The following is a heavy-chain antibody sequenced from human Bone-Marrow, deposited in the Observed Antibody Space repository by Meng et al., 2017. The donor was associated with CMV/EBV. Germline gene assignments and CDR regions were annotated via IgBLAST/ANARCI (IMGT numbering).Heavy chain of an antibody. Sequence: GESLKISCAASGFTFSSYEMNWVRQAPGKGLEWVSYISSSGSTIYYADSVKGRFTISRDNAKNSLYLQMNSLRAEDTAVYYCAREGRYCSSTSCPRFRDYYGMDVWGQGTTVTVSS. J-gene: IGHJ6*02. CDR1: GFTFSSYE. V-gene: IGHV3-48*03. CDR2: ISSSGSTI. D-gene: IGHD2-2*01. CDR3: AREGRYCSSTSCPRFRDYYGMDV.